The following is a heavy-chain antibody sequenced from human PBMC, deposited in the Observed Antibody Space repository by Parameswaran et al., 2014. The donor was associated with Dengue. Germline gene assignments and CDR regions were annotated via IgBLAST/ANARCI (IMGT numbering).Heavy chain of an antibody. Sequence: RWIRQPPGKGLEWIGYIYYSGSTNYNPSLKSRVTISVDTSKNQFPLKLSSVTAADTAVYYCARALQWYDAFDIWGQGTMVTVSS. D-gene: IGHD4-23*01. J-gene: IGHJ3*02. CDR3: ARALQWYDAFDI. V-gene: IGHV4-59*01. CDR2: IYYSGST.